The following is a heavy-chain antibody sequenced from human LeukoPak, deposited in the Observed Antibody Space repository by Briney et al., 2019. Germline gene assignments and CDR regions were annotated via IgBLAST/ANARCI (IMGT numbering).Heavy chain of an antibody. CDR1: GGSFSGYY. D-gene: IGHD4-17*01. CDR3: ARVYYGDRDWFDP. V-gene: IGHV4-34*01. CDR2: INHSGST. J-gene: IGHJ5*02. Sequence: PSETLSLTCAVYGGSFSGYYWSWIRQPPGKGLEWIGEINHSGSTNYNPSLKSRVTISVDTSKNQFSLKLSSVTAADTAVYYCARVYYGDRDWFDPWGQGTLVTVSS.